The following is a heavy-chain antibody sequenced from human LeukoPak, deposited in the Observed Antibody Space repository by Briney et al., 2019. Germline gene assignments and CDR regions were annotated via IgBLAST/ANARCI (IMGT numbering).Heavy chain of an antibody. CDR2: INPNSGGT. V-gene: IGHV1-2*02. CDR3: ARGGSSSWYQFDY. J-gene: IGHJ4*02. D-gene: IGHD6-13*01. Sequence: GASVKVSCKASGYTFTGCYMHWVRQAPGQGLEWMGWINPNSGGTNYAQKFQGRVTMTRDTSISTAYMELSRLRSDDTAVYYCARGGSSSWYQFDYWGQGTLVTVSS. CDR1: GYTFTGCY.